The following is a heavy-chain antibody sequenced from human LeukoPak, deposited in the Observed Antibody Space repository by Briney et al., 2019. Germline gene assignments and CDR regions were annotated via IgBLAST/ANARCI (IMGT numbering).Heavy chain of an antibody. J-gene: IGHJ4*02. Sequence: SQTLSLTCAISGDSVSSNSAAWNWIRQSPSRGLEWLGRTYYRSKWHNDYSVSVKSRITINPDTSKNQFSLQLNSVTPEDTAVYYCTRSDCSSGRCPGFDNWGQGTLVTVSS. CDR3: TRSDCSSGRCPGFDN. V-gene: IGHV6-1*01. CDR2: TYYRSKWHN. CDR1: GDSVSSNSAA. D-gene: IGHD6-19*01.